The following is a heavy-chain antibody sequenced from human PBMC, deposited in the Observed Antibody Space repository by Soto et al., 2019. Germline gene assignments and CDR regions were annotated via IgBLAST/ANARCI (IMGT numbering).Heavy chain of an antibody. V-gene: IGHV3-74*01. CDR1: GFSFSSSW. CDR3: ERPYIFWTVYYPPGDP. CDR2: INNDGSNT. J-gene: IGHJ5*02. D-gene: IGHD3-3*01. Sequence: EVQLVESGGGLVQPGESLRLSCAASGFSFSSSWMHWVRQAPGKGLVWVSRINNDGSNTRYADSVKGRFTVSRDNAKNTLYWKMTSRGAEKTLVIYWERPYIFWTVYYPPGDPWARGPLVPVPS.